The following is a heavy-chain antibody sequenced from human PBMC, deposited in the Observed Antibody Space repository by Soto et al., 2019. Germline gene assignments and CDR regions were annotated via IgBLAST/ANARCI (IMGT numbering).Heavy chain of an antibody. D-gene: IGHD5-18*01. V-gene: IGHV4-59*01. CDR2: IYYSGST. Sequence: QVQLQESGPGLVKPSETLSLTCTVSGGSISTYYWSWIRQPPGKGLEWIGYIYYSGSTNYNPSLKSRVTISVDTSKNQFSLKLSSVTAADTAVYYCARSDTAMSQFFDYWGQGTLVTVSS. CDR1: GGSISTYY. CDR3: ARSDTAMSQFFDY. J-gene: IGHJ4*02.